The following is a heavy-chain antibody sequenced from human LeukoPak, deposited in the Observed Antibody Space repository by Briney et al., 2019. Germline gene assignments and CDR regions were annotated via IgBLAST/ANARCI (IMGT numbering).Heavy chain of an antibody. D-gene: IGHD4/OR15-4a*01. CDR2: IYYSGST. CDR1: GGSISSSSYY. V-gene: IGHV4-39*01. Sequence: PSETLSLTCTVSGGSISSSSYYWGWIRQPPGKGLEWIGSIYYSGSTYYNPSLKSRVTISVDTSKNQFSLKLSSVTAADTAVYYCARHPLIYGAAVYYFDYWGQGTLVTVSS. CDR3: ARHPLIYGAAVYYFDY. J-gene: IGHJ4*02.